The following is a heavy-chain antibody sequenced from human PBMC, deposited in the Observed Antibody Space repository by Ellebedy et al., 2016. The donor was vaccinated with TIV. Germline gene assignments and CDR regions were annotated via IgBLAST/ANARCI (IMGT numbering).Heavy chain of an antibody. J-gene: IGHJ5*02. CDR2: ISAGGGHL. CDR1: GFTFSHSA. CDR3: AKVALGYSGWDWFDP. V-gene: IGHV3-23*01. D-gene: IGHD5-12*01. Sequence: GESLKISXAGSGFTFSHSAMAWVRQAPGKGLEWVALISAGGGHLHYPDSVKGRFTVSRDDSENTVYLHMASLRAEDTALYYCAKVALGYSGWDWFDPWGQGAQVTVSS.